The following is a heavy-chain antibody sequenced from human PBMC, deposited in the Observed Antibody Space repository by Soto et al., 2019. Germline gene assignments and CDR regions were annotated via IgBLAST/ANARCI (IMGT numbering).Heavy chain of an antibody. D-gene: IGHD2-21*01. Sequence: APVQVPCKESGYTLTSYYMHWARQGPGQGLEWMGIINPSDAGTGYAQKFQGRVTLTRDTSTSTVYMELSSLRSDDTAVYYCARVAYQSLELWGQGTLVTVSS. CDR3: ARVAYQSLEL. J-gene: IGHJ4*02. CDR2: INPSDAGT. V-gene: IGHV1-46*01. CDR1: GYTLTSYY.